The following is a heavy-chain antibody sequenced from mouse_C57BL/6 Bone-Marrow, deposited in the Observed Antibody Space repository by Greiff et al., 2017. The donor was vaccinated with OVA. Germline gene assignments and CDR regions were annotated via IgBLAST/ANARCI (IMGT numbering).Heavy chain of an antibody. J-gene: IGHJ4*01. D-gene: IGHD2-4*01. CDR1: GYTFTEYT. V-gene: IGHV1-62-2*01. CDR2: FYPGSGSI. Sequence: VQLQQSGAELVKPGASVKLSCTASGYTFTEYTIHWVKQRSGQGLEWIGWFYPGSGSIKYTEKFKDKATLTADKSSSTVYMELSRVTSEDSAVYCCARERLQRVNYAMDYWGQGTSVTVPS. CDR3: ARERLQRVNYAMDY.